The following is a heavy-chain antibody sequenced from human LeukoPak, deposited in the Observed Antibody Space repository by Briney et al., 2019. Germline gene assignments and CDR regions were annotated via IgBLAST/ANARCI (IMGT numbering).Heavy chain of an antibody. CDR1: GYNFTSYW. J-gene: IGHJ4*02. V-gene: IGHV5-51*01. D-gene: IGHD5-24*01. CDR2: IYPGDSDT. Sequence: GEPLKISCKAPGYNFTSYWIGWVRQMPGKGLEWRGIIYPGDSDTRYSPSFQGQVTISADKSVSTAYLQWSSLKASDSAIYYCATRSDGYSQFDFWGQGTLVTVSS. CDR3: ATRSDGYSQFDF.